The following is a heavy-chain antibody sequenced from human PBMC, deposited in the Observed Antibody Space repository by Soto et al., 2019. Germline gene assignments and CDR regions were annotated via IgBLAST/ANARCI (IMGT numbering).Heavy chain of an antibody. CDR1: GFTFSDYY. J-gene: IGHJ6*02. V-gene: IGHV3-11*01. D-gene: IGHD2-2*01. Sequence: GGSLRLSCAASGFTFSDYYMSWIRQAPGKGLEWVPYISSSGSTIYYADSVKGRFTISRDNAKNSLYLQMNSLRAEDTAVYYCARHQDYYYYYGMDVWGQGTTVTVSS. CDR3: ARHQDYYYYYGMDV. CDR2: ISSSGSTI.